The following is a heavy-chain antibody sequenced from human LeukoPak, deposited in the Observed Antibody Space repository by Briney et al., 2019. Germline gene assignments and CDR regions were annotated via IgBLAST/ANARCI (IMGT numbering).Heavy chain of an antibody. Sequence: GGSLRLSCAASGFTFSSYSMNWVRQAPGKGLEWVSYISSSSSTIYYADSVKGRFTISRDNAKDSLYLQMNSLRAEDTAVYYCARGRVGAMYYFDYWGQGTLVTVSS. D-gene: IGHD1-26*01. CDR2: ISSSSSTI. CDR3: ARGRVGAMYYFDY. CDR1: GFTFSSYS. V-gene: IGHV3-48*01. J-gene: IGHJ4*02.